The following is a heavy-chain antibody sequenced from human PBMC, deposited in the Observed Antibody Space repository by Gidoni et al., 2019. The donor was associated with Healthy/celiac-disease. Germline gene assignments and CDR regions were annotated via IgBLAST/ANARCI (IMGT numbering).Heavy chain of an antibody. CDR3: AKGGYCSSTSCYISNWFDP. Sequence: QVQLVESGGGVVQPGGSLRLSCAASGFTFSSYGMHWVRQAPGKGLEWVAFIRYDGSNKYYADSVKGRFTISRDNSKNTLYLQMNSLRAEDTAVYYCAKGGYCSSTSCYISNWFDPWGQGTLVTVSS. CDR2: IRYDGSNK. V-gene: IGHV3-30*02. J-gene: IGHJ5*02. D-gene: IGHD2-2*02. CDR1: GFTFSSYG.